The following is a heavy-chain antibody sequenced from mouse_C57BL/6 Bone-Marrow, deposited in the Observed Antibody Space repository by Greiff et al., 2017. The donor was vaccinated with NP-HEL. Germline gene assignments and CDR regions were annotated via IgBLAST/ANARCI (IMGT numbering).Heavy chain of an antibody. CDR3: TRSTTVVAPDY. V-gene: IGHV1-15*01. CDR2: IDPETGGT. J-gene: IGHJ2*01. D-gene: IGHD1-1*01. CDR1: GYTFTDYE. Sequence: VQLQQSGAELVRPGASVTLSCKASGYTFTDYEMHWVKQTPVHGLEWIGAIDPETGGTAYNQKFKGKAILTADKSSSTAYMALRSLTSEDSAVYYCTRSTTVVAPDYWGQGTTLTVSS.